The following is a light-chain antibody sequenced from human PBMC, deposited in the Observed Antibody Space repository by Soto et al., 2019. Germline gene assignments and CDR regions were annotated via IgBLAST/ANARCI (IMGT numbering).Light chain of an antibody. CDR1: SSDVGAYNY. J-gene: IGLJ2*01. CDR2: EVV. V-gene: IGLV2-8*01. CDR3: SSFAGSNNYLL. Sequence: QSVLTQPLSASGPPGQSVTISCTGTSSDVGAYNYVSWYQQHPGQAPKLLIYEVVKRPSGVPYRFSGSKSGNTASLTVSGLQAEDEADYYCSSFAGSNNYLLFGGGTKVTVL.